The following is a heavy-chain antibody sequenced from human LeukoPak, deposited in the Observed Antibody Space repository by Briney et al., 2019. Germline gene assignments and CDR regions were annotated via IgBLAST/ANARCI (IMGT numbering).Heavy chain of an antibody. J-gene: IGHJ4*02. D-gene: IGHD5-24*01. Sequence: SVKVSCKASGGTFSSYAISWVRQAPGQGLEWMGGIIPIFGTANYAQKFQGRVTITTDESTSTAYMELSSLRSEDTAVYYCARVYGDGYNYLDYWGQGTLVTVSS. CDR1: GGTFSSYA. V-gene: IGHV1-69*05. CDR2: IIPIFGTA. CDR3: ARVYGDGYNYLDY.